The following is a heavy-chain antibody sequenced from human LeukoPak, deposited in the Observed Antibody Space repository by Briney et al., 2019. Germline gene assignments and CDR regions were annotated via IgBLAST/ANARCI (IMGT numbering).Heavy chain of an antibody. CDR3: ARTTEDYDSSGYYNAPFDY. V-gene: IGHV3-30-3*01. Sequence: PGGSLRLSCAASGLTFSSYAMHWVRQAPGKGLEWVAVISYDGSNKYYADSVKGRFTISRDNSKNTLYLQMNSLRAEDTAVYYCARTTEDYDSSGYYNAPFDYWGQGTLVTVSS. CDR1: GLTFSSYA. CDR2: ISYDGSNK. J-gene: IGHJ4*02. D-gene: IGHD3-22*01.